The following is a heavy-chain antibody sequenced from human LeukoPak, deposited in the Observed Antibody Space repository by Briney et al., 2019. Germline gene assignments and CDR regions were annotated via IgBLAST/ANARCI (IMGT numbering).Heavy chain of an antibody. CDR1: GFTFSSYS. D-gene: IGHD2-15*01. CDR2: ISSSSSFI. CDR3: ARDYFSRAAALRYFNL. V-gene: IGHV3-21*01. J-gene: IGHJ2*01. Sequence: GGSLRLSCAASGFTFSSYSINWVRQAPGKGLDWVSCISSSSSFIYYADSVKGRFTISRDNAKNSLYLQMNSLTAEDTAVYYCARDYFSRAAALRYFNLWGRGTLVTVSS.